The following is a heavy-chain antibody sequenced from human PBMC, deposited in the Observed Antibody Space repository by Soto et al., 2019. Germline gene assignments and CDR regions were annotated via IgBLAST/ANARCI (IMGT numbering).Heavy chain of an antibody. Sequence: PSETLSLTCTVSGGSVSSGSYYWSWIRQPPGKGLEWIGYIYYSGSTNYNPSLKSRVTISVDTSKNQFSLKLSSVTAADTAVYYCARRAIAAAGRDGMDVWRQGTTVTVSS. CDR3: ARRAIAAAGRDGMDV. J-gene: IGHJ6*02. D-gene: IGHD6-13*01. CDR2: IYYSGST. V-gene: IGHV4-61*01. CDR1: GGSVSSGSYY.